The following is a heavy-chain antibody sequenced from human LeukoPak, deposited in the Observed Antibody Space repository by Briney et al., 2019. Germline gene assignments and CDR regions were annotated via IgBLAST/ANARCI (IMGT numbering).Heavy chain of an antibody. CDR2: ISSDGSST. J-gene: IGHJ4*02. V-gene: IGHV3-74*01. CDR3: ARVIRSGWEGELSD. D-gene: IGHD6-25*01. CDR1: GFTFSSYW. Sequence: GGSLRLCCAASGFTFSSYWMHWVRQAPGKGLVWVSRISSDGSSTNYAGSVKGRFTISRDNAKNTLYLQMNSLRAEDTAVYYCARVIRSGWEGELSDWGQGTLVTVSS.